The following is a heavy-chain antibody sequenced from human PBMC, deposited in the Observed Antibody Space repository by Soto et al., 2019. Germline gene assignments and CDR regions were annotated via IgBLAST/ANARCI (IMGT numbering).Heavy chain of an antibody. Sequence: QLQLHESGSGLVKPSQTLSLTCTVSGASITYGGYSWSWIRQTPGKGLEWIGYINHLETTFYNPSFESRLSLSIDRAKNQFSLNLTSMSAADRAVYFWARGGGSASFDYWGQGTLVTVSS. D-gene: IGHD1-26*01. CDR3: ARGGGSASFDY. J-gene: IGHJ4*02. CDR2: INHLETT. V-gene: IGHV4-30-2*01. CDR1: GASITYGGYS.